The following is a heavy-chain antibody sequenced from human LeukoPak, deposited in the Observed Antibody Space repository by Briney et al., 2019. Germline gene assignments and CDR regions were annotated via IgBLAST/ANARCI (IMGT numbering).Heavy chain of an antibody. J-gene: IGHJ4*02. CDR3: AKGPRSGFDY. CDR1: GFTFSSYG. V-gene: IGHV3-30*18. Sequence: GGSLRLSCAASGFTFSSYGMHWVRQAPGKGLEWVAVISYDGSNKYYAVSVKGRFTISRDNSKNTLYLQMNSLRAEDTAVYYCAKGPRSGFDYWGQGTLVTASS. D-gene: IGHD3-10*01. CDR2: ISYDGSNK.